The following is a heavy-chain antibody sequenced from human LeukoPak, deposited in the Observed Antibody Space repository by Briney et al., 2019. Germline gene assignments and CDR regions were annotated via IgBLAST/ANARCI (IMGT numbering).Heavy chain of an antibody. D-gene: IGHD3-22*01. CDR3: AKGVVWLSPAFDY. CDR2: ISGDGGST. CDR1: GFTFDDYA. V-gene: IGHV3-43*02. Sequence: GGXXRLSCAASGFTFDDYAIHWVRQAPGKGLEWVSLISGDGGSTSYADSLKGRFTISRDNSKNSLYLQMNSLRTEDTALYYCAKGVVWLSPAFDYWGQGTLVTVSS. J-gene: IGHJ4*02.